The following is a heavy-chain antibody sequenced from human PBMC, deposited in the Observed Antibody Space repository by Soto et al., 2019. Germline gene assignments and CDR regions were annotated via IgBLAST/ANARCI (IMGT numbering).Heavy chain of an antibody. CDR3: ARHSEVWFGELFSGFDY. CDR2: IYYSGST. Sequence: SDTLSLTCTVSGGSISSSSYYWGWIRQPPGKGLEWIGSIYYSGSTYYNPSLKSRVTISVDTSKNQFSLKLSSVTPADTAVYYCARHSEVWFGELFSGFDYWGQGTLVTVSS. CDR1: GGSISSSSYY. D-gene: IGHD3-10*01. V-gene: IGHV4-39*01. J-gene: IGHJ4*02.